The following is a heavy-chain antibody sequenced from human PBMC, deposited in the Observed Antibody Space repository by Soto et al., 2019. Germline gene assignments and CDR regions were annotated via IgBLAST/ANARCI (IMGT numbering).Heavy chain of an antibody. CDR1: GFKFSGSG. J-gene: IGHJ4*02. CDR3: TRRGDTSAPGVDY. D-gene: IGHD3-22*01. Sequence: GGSLRLSCAASGFKFSGSGIHWVRQASGKGLEWVGRMRSKIYSYATAYAASVEGRFTISRDDSRNTAYLQMNSLKTEDTAVYYCTRRGDTSAPGVDYWGQGTLVTVSS. V-gene: IGHV3-73*01. CDR2: MRSKIYSYAT.